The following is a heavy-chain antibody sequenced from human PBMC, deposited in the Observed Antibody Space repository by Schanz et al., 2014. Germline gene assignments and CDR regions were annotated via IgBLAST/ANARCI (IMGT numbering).Heavy chain of an antibody. CDR3: AKARRKSNCSGGRCFHYSYYGMDV. CDR2: ISASGGST. V-gene: IGHV3-23*04. CDR1: GFTFSSYA. D-gene: IGHD2-15*01. J-gene: IGHJ6*02. Sequence: VQLVESGGGLVKPGGSLRLSCAASGFTFSSYAMSWVHQAPGKGLEWVSTISASGGSTYYADSVKGRFTISRDNSKNTLYLQMNSLRAEDTAVYYCAKARRKSNCSGGRCFHYSYYGMDVWGQGTTVTVSS.